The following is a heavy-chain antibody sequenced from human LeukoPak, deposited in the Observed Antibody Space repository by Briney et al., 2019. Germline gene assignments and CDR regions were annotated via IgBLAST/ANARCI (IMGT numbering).Heavy chain of an antibody. D-gene: IGHD3-10*01. Sequence: PGGSLRLSCAASGFTFSSYSMNWVRQAPGKGLEWASSISSSSSYIYCADSVKGRFTISRDNAKNSLYLQMNSLRAEDTAVYYCARGYYGSGSSWFDPWGQGTLVTVSS. CDR1: GFTFSSYS. CDR2: ISSSSSYI. V-gene: IGHV3-21*01. J-gene: IGHJ5*02. CDR3: ARGYYGSGSSWFDP.